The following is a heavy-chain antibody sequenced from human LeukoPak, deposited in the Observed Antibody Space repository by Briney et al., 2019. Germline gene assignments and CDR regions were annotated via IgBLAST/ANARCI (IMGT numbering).Heavy chain of an antibody. V-gene: IGHV1-8*01. D-gene: IGHD3-9*01. CDR3: ARRPVGNYDILTGYYLSEYYFDY. CDR2: MNPNSGNT. J-gene: IGHJ4*02. CDR1: GYTFTSYD. Sequence: ASVKVSCKASGYTFTSYDINWVRQATGQGLEWMGWMNPNSGNTGYAQKFQGRVTMTRNTSISTAYMELSSLRSEDTAVYYCARRPVGNYDILTGYYLSEYYFDYWGQGTLVTVSS.